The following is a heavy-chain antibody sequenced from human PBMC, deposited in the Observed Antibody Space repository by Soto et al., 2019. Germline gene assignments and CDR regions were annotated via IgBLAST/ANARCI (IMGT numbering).Heavy chain of an antibody. D-gene: IGHD6-13*01. Sequence: SLRLSCASSGFAFSTYAMTWVRQAPGKGLEWVSAISGSGGSSYYAASVKGRFTISRDNSKNTLYLQMNGLRAEDTALYYCAKVTKRAAAGRYEYYKYGMDVWGQGTTVTVSS. CDR3: AKVTKRAAAGRYEYYKYGMDV. CDR1: GFAFSTYA. V-gene: IGHV3-23*01. J-gene: IGHJ6*02. CDR2: ISGSGGSS.